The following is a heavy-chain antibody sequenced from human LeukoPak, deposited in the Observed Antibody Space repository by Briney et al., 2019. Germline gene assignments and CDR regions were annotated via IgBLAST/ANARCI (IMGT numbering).Heavy chain of an antibody. D-gene: IGHD3-10*01. V-gene: IGHV3-33*08. CDR1: GFTFSSYG. CDR2: IWYGGSNK. CDR3: AKTYYYGSGSRNRRPDGMDV. J-gene: IGHJ6*02. Sequence: QTGGSLRLSCAASGFTFSSYGMHWVRQAPGKGLEWVAVIWYGGSNKYYADSAKGRFTISRDNSKNTLYLQMNSLRAEDTAVYYCAKTYYYGSGSRNRRPDGMDVWGQGTTVTVSS.